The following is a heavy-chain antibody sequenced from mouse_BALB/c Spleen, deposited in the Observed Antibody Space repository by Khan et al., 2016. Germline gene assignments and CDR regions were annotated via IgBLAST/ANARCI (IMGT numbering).Heavy chain of an antibody. V-gene: IGHV14-3*02. CDR1: GFNIKDTY. D-gene: IGHD4-1*01. CDR2: IDPANGHT. Sequence: VQLKQSGAELVKPGASVKLSCTASGFNIKDTYMHWVKQRPEQGLEGMGRIDPANGHTKYDPKLQGKATITADTSSNNAYLQLSSLTSEDTAVYYCARSSWEWFAYWGQGTLVTVSA. J-gene: IGHJ3*01. CDR3: ARSSWEWFAY.